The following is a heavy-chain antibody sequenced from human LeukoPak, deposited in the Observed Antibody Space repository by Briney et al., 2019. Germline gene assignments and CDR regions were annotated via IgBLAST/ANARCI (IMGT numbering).Heavy chain of an antibody. CDR1: GFTFNSYA. Sequence: GGSLRLSCAASGFTFNSYAMSWVRQATGKGLEWVSLISGSGDSTYYADSVKGRFTISRDNSNNTLSLQMNSLRAEDTAVYYCAKGLQIGYATGWKNPFDYWGQGTLVTVSS. CDR3: AKGLQIGYATGWKNPFDY. D-gene: IGHD6-19*01. J-gene: IGHJ4*02. CDR2: ISGSGDST. V-gene: IGHV3-23*01.